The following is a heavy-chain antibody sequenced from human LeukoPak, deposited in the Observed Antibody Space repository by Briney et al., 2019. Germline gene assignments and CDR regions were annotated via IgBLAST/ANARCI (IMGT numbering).Heavy chain of an antibody. Sequence: SQTLSLTCAISGDSFSSNSATWNWIRQSPSRGLEWLGRTYYRSKWYKYYAVSVKGRITINPDTSKSQFSLQLNSVTPEDTAVYYCARGPSYFQHWGQGTLVTVSS. CDR1: GDSFSSNSAT. V-gene: IGHV6-1*01. CDR3: ARGPSYFQH. CDR2: TYYRSKWYK. J-gene: IGHJ1*01.